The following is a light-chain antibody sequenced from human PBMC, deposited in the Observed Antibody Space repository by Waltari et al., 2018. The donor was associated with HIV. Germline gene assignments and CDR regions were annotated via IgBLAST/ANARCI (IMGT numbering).Light chain of an antibody. V-gene: IGLV1-47*01. CDR2: RNN. J-gene: IGLJ3*02. CDR3: AAWDDSLSGWV. Sequence: QSVLTQPPSASGTPGQRVTISCSGSSSNIGSNYIYWYQQLPGTAPKLLIYRNNQRPSGVPDRCSGSKAGTSASLAISGLRSGDEADYSCAAWDDSLSGWVFGGGTKLTVL. CDR1: SSNIGSNY.